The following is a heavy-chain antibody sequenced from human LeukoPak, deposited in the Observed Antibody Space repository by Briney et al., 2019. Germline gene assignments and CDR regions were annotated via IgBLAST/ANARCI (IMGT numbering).Heavy chain of an antibody. D-gene: IGHD2-8*02. J-gene: IGHJ3*02. CDR2: ITARADST. CDR1: GFTFSIYA. CDR3: AKTYMWSIDAFHI. V-gene: IGHV3-23*01. Sequence: PGGSLRLSCAASGFTFSIYAMSWVRQAPGKGLEWVSGITARADSTYYADSVKGRVTISRDNSKNTLFLQLNSLRAEDAAVYYCAKTYMWSIDAFHIWGQGTMVTVSS.